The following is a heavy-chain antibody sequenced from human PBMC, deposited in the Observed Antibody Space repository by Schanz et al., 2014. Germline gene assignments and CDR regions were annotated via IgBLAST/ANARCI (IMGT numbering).Heavy chain of an antibody. CDR1: GFTFSDYY. CDR3: AKGMGYCSGGTCYDYYYYGLDV. V-gene: IGHV3-23*01. J-gene: IGHJ6*02. Sequence: EVQLLESGGGLVQPGGSLRLSCAASGFTFSDYYMSWIRQAPGKGLEWVSALSGSGGSKYYADSVKGRFTISRDNSENTLYLQMNSLSADDTAVFYCAKGMGYCSGGTCYDYYYYGLDVWGQGTTVTVSS. D-gene: IGHD2-15*01. CDR2: LSGSGGSK.